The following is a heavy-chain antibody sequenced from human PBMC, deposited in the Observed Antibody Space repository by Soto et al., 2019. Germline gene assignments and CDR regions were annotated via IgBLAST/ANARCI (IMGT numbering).Heavy chain of an antibody. J-gene: IGHJ4*02. D-gene: IGHD4-17*01. CDR3: ARESSSTVTTGGGGSAKDY. V-gene: IGHV3-30-3*01. Sequence: QVHLVESVGGVVQPGRSLRLSYAASGLTFSNYAMHWVRQAPGKGLEWVAFISYDGTNRCYPDSVKGRFTISRDNSKNTLYLQMNSLKTEDTAVYYCARESSSTVTTGGGGSAKDYWGQGTLVTVSS. CDR2: ISYDGTNR. CDR1: GLTFSNYA.